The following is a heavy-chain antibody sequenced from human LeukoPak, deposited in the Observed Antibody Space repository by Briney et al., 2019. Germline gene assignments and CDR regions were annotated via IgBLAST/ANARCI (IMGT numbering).Heavy chain of an antibody. CDR3: ARGNYYDSSGPIDY. J-gene: IGHJ4*02. Sequence: PGGSLRLSCAASGFIFDDYAMHWVRQAPGKGLEWVSGISWNSGSIGYADSVKGRFTISRDNAKNSLYLQMNSLRAEDTAIYYCARGNYYDSSGPIDYWGQGTLVTVSS. D-gene: IGHD3-22*01. CDR1: GFIFDDYA. V-gene: IGHV3-9*01. CDR2: ISWNSGSI.